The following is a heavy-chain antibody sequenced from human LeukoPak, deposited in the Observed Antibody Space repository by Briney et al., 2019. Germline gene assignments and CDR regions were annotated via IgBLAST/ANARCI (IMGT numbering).Heavy chain of an antibody. J-gene: IGHJ4*02. CDR1: GFTFSSFG. D-gene: IGHD3-10*01. Sequence: HPGGSLRLSCAASGFTFSSFGMHWVRQAPGKGLEWVAVISYDGSNEYYADSVKGRFTISRDNSKNTLYLQMNSLSVEDTAVYYCARVGYYASGPFSYLDYWGQGTLVTVSS. CDR3: ARVGYYASGPFSYLDY. CDR2: ISYDGSNE. V-gene: IGHV3-30*03.